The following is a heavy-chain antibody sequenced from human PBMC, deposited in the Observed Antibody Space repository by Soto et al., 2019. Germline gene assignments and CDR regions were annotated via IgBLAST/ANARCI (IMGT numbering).Heavy chain of an antibody. V-gene: IGHV3-9*01. Sequence: EVQLVESGGTLVQHGRSLRLSCAASGFSFDEYAMHWVRQVPGKGLEWVSGVSWNSGTVGYGDSVKGRFTISRDNDKNSLYLQMNGLRAEDTAMYYCAKGFCSSAKCYTYSYMDVWGKGTAVTVSS. J-gene: IGHJ6*03. D-gene: IGHD2-2*01. CDR3: AKGFCSSAKCYTYSYMDV. CDR1: GFSFDEYA. CDR2: VSWNSGTV.